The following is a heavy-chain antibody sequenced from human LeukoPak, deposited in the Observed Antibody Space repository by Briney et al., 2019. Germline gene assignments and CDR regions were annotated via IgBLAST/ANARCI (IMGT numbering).Heavy chain of an antibody. V-gene: IGHV3-23*01. D-gene: IGHD5-24*01. CDR1: GFTFTNYA. CDR2: FSGNGAET. CDR3: AKRLRNGYNSPIGY. J-gene: IGHJ4*02. Sequence: GGSLRFSCVASGFTFTNYAMNWVRQPPGKGLEWVSGFSGNGAETFYVGSVRGRFTISRDTSKNTLYLQMNSLRAEDTAIYYCAKRLRNGYNSPIGYWGQGTLVTVSS.